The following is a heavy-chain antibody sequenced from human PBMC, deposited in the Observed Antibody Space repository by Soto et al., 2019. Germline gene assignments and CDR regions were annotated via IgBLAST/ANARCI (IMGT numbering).Heavy chain of an antibody. Sequence: ASVKVSCKASGNTFSNYYIHWVRQAPGQGLEWMGTINPSGGHTTYAQKFLGRVTMTRDTSTSTLYTEVTRLRSEDTAVYYCARGGHVVVVTAAFDYWGQGTLVTVSS. J-gene: IGHJ4*02. CDR1: GNTFSNYY. CDR2: INPSGGHT. D-gene: IGHD2-21*02. CDR3: ARGGHVVVVTAAFDY. V-gene: IGHV1-46*03.